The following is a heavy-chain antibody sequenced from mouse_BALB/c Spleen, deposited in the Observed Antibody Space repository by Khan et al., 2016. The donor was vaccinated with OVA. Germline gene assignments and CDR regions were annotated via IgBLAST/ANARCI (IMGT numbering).Heavy chain of an antibody. CDR2: INPSSGYN. CDR3: TRSGYGRLAY. J-gene: IGHJ3*01. CDR1: GYMFTSYW. V-gene: IGHV1-7*01. D-gene: IGHD1-1*01. Sequence: QVRLQQSGAELAKPGASVKMSCKASGYMFTSYWMNWVKQRPGQGLEWIGYINPSSGYNENNQKFKDKATLTADKSSGTAYMQLSSLTSEDSAVYYCTRSGYGRLAYWGQGTLVTVSA.